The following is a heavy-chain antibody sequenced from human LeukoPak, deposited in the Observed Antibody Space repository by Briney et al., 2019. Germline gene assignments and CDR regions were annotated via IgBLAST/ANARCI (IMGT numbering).Heavy chain of an antibody. V-gene: IGHV1-46*01. CDR2: INPSGGST. D-gene: IGHD3-22*01. CDR3: AISAMIVVPKRPYDAFDI. CDR1: GYTFTSYY. Sequence: PVASVKVSCKASGYTFTSYYMHWVRQAPGQGLEWMGIINPSGGSTSYAQKFQGRVTMTRDTSTSTVYMELSSLRSEDTAVYYCAISAMIVVPKRPYDAFDIWGQGTMVTVSS. J-gene: IGHJ3*02.